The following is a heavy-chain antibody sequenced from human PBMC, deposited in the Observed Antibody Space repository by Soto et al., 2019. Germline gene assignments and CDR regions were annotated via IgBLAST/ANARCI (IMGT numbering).Heavy chain of an antibody. V-gene: IGHV4-30-4*01. CDR1: GGSISSTDHY. Sequence: PSETLSLTCTVSGGSISSTDHYWSWIRQPPGKGLEWIGYIYYSGSTYYNPSLKSRVTISLDTSKNQFSLKLTSVTAADTAVYYCASFGVASMNWFDPWGQGTLVTVSS. CDR3: ASFGVASMNWFDP. D-gene: IGHD3-3*01. J-gene: IGHJ5*02. CDR2: IYYSGST.